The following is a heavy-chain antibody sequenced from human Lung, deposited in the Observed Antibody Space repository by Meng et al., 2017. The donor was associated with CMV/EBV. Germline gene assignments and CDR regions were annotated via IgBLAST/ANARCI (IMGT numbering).Heavy chain of an antibody. V-gene: IGHV1-46*01. Sequence: QVRLVQYGAEVKKPGAALKVSCQASGYTFTSYYMHWVRQAPGQGLEWMGIINTSGGSTSYAQKFQGRVTMTRDTSTGTVYMELSSLRSEDTAVYYCARDSSEYHTNWFDPWGQGTLVTVSS. J-gene: IGHJ5*02. CDR3: ARDSSEYHTNWFDP. D-gene: IGHD2-2*01. CDR1: GYTFTSYY. CDR2: INTSGGST.